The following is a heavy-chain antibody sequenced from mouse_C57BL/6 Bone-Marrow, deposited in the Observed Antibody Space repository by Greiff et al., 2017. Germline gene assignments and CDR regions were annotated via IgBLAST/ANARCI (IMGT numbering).Heavy chain of an antibody. V-gene: IGHV1-80*01. D-gene: IGHD3-2*02. Sequence: QVQLQQSGAELVKPGASVKISCKASGYAFSSYWMNWVKQRPGKGLEWIGQIYPGDGDTNYNGKFKGKATLTADKSSSTAYMQLSSLTSEDSAVYFCARGAAQATYYYAMDYWGQGTSVTVFS. CDR1: GYAFSSYW. J-gene: IGHJ4*01. CDR2: IYPGDGDT. CDR3: ARGAAQATYYYAMDY.